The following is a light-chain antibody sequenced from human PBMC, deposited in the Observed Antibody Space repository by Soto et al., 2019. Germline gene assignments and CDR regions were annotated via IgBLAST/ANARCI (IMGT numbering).Light chain of an antibody. V-gene: IGLV2-14*01. CDR3: SSYTGRSSLEV. J-gene: IGLJ1*01. CDR1: SSDVGGYDY. CDR2: EVS. Sequence: QSVLTQPASVSGSPGQSITISCTGTSSDVGGYDYVSWYQQHPGKAPKLMIYEVSNRPSGVSNRFSGSKYANTASLTISGLQTEDEADYYCSSYTGRSSLEVSGTGTKVNVL.